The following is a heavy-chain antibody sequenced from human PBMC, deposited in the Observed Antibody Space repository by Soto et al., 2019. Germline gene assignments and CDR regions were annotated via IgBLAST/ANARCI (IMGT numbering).Heavy chain of an antibody. Sequence: GSLRLSCAASGFTFSSYAMHWVRQAPGKGLEWVAVISYDGSNKYYADSVKGRFTISRDNSKNTLYLQMNSLRAEDTAVYYCARDLRPNQQWLAQYYYYGMDVWGQGTTVTVSS. CDR2: ISYDGSNK. CDR1: GFTFSSYA. V-gene: IGHV3-30-3*01. J-gene: IGHJ6*02. CDR3: ARDLRPNQQWLAQYYYYGMDV. D-gene: IGHD6-19*01.